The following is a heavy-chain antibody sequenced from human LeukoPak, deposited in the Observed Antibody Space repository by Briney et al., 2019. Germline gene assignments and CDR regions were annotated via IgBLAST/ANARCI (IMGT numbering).Heavy chain of an antibody. J-gene: IGHJ4*02. CDR1: GGSISSGDYY. CDR3: ARGFLYCSSTSCYYYFDY. Sequence: SETLSLTCTVSGGSISSGDYYWSWIRQPPGKGLEWIGYIYYSGSTNYNPSLKSRVTISVDTSKNQFSLKLSSVTAADTAVYYCARGFLYCSSTSCYYYFDYWGQGTLVTVSS. CDR2: IYYSGST. V-gene: IGHV4-61*08. D-gene: IGHD2-2*01.